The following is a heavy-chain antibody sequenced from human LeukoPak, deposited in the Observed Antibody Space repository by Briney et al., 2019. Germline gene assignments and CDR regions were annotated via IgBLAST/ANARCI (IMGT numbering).Heavy chain of an antibody. CDR2: INPNSGGT. Sequence: ASVKVSCKASGYTFTGYYMHWVRQAPGQGLEWMGWINPNSGGTNYAQKFQGRVTMTRDTSISTAYMELSSLRSEDTAVYYCARGIAAPTYYYYYMDVWGKGTTVTISS. D-gene: IGHD6-13*01. CDR1: GYTFTGYY. V-gene: IGHV1-2*02. J-gene: IGHJ6*03. CDR3: ARGIAAPTYYYYYMDV.